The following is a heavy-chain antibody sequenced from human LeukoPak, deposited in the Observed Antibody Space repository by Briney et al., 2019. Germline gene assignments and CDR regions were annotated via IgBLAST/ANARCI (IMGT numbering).Heavy chain of an antibody. CDR2: ISYEGSNK. CDR3: ARDDIHYGSYYYYYGMDV. CDR1: GFTFSSYA. Sequence: GGFLRLSCAASGFTFSSYAMHWVRQAPGKGLEWVAVISYEGSNKYYADSVKGRFTISRDNSKNTLYLQMNSLRAEDTAVYYCARDDIHYGSYYYYYGMDVWGKGTTVTVSS. V-gene: IGHV3-30*04. D-gene: IGHD3-10*01. J-gene: IGHJ6*04.